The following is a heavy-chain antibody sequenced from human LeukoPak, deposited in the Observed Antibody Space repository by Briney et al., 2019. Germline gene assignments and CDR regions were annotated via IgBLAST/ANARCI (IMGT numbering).Heavy chain of an antibody. V-gene: IGHV5-51*01. CDR1: GYSFTSYW. D-gene: IGHD3-10*01. J-gene: IGHJ5*02. CDR2: IYPGDSDT. Sequence: GESLQIPCQGSGYSFTSYWIGWVRQMPGKGLEWMGIIYPGDSDTRYSPSFQGQVTISADKSISTAYLQWSSLKASDTAMYYCARRYYYGSGSYGFDPWGQGTLVTVSS. CDR3: ARRYYYGSGSYGFDP.